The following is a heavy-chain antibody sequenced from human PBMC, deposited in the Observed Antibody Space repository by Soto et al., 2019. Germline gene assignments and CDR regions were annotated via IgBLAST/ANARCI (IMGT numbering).Heavy chain of an antibody. Sequence: HPGGSLRLSCLGSGFAFSGSAMHWVRQASGKGLEWVGRIRSKANNYATSYAASVKGRFTISRDDSKNTLYLQMNSLRAEDTAVYYCAKELHTSSGWSQVIYWGQGTLVTVSS. CDR1: GFAFSGSA. CDR3: AKELHTSSGWSQVIY. CDR2: IRSKANNYAT. D-gene: IGHD6-19*01. J-gene: IGHJ4*02. V-gene: IGHV3-73*01.